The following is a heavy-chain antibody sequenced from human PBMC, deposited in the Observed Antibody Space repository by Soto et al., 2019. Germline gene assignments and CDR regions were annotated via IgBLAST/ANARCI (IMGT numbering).Heavy chain of an antibody. CDR1: GGSISSYY. CDR3: ARGDYYGRSDY. V-gene: IGHV4-59*01. J-gene: IGHJ4*02. Sequence: SGTLSLTCTVSGGSISSYYWSWNRQPPGKGLEWIGYIYYSGSTSYNPSLKSRVTMTVDTSKNQFSLKLYSVTAADTAVYYCARGDYYGRSDYWGPGTLVTVSS. D-gene: IGHD3-10*01. CDR2: IYYSGST.